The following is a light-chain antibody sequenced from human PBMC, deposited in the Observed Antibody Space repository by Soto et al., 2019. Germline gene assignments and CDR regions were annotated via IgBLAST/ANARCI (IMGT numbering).Light chain of an antibody. Sequence: SYELTQPPSVSVSPGQTASITCSGDKLGDKYACWYQQKPGQSPVLVIYQDRKRPSGIPERFSGSNSGNTATLTISGTQAMDEADYYCQAWDSSTAHYVVGTGTKLTVL. CDR1: KLGDKY. CDR3: QAWDSSTAHYV. J-gene: IGLJ1*01. V-gene: IGLV3-1*01. CDR2: QDR.